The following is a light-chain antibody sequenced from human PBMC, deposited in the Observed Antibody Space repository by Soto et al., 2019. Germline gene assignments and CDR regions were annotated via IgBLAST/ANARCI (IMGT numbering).Light chain of an antibody. V-gene: IGLV1-40*01. J-gene: IGLJ2*01. CDR1: SSNIGAGYD. CDR3: QSYDSSLEV. Sequence: QSVLTQPPSVSGAPGQRVTISCTGSSSNIGAGYDVHWYQQLPGTAPKLLIYGNSNRPSGVPDRFSGSKSGTSASQAITGLQAEDEADYYCQSYDSSLEVFGGGTKLTVL. CDR2: GNS.